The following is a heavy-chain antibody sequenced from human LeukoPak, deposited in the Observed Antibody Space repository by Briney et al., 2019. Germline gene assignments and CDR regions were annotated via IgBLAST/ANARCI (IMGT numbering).Heavy chain of an antibody. J-gene: IGHJ4*02. Sequence: SETLSLTCTVSGGSVSRGSYYWSWIRQPPGKGLEWIGYIYYSGSTIYSPSLKSRVTISLDTSKNQFSLRLSSVTAADTAVYYCARESYSSSWWLDYWGQGTLVTVSS. D-gene: IGHD6-13*01. CDR1: GGSVSRGSYY. V-gene: IGHV4-61*01. CDR3: ARESYSSSWWLDY. CDR2: IYYSGST.